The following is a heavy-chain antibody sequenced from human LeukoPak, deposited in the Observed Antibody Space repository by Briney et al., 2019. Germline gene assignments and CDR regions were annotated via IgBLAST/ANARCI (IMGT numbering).Heavy chain of an antibody. CDR2: INHSGST. J-gene: IGHJ1*01. CDR3: ARGVFFQH. V-gene: IGHV4-39*07. CDR1: GGSISSSSYY. Sequence: SETLSLTCTVSGGSISSSSYYWGWIRQPPGKGLEWIGEINHSGSTNYNPSLKSRVTISVDTSKNQFSLKLSSVTAADTAVYYCARGVFFQHWGQGTLVTVSS.